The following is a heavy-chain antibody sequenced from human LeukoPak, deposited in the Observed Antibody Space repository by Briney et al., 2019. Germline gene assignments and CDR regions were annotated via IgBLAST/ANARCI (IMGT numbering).Heavy chain of an antibody. CDR3: TTEVAWVNLDY. J-gene: IGHJ4*02. Sequence: GGTLRLSCAASGVTFSNACMSWIRQAPGRGLEWVGRIKSKTDGGTTEYATPVNGRLTNASDDPINTLYRQTNTMKTEGTSLYYRTTEVAWVNLDYWGQGTLVPVSS. V-gene: IGHV3-15*01. CDR1: GVTFSNAC. D-gene: IGHD5-12*01. CDR2: IKSKTDGGTT.